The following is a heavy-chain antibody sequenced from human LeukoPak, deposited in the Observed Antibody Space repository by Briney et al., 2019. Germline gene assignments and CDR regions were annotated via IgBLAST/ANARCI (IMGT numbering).Heavy chain of an antibody. V-gene: IGHV4-34*01. CDR3: ARDHYDYVWGSYRPGVYFDY. Sequence: SEALSLTCAVYGGSFSGYYWSWIRQPPGKGLEWIGEINHSGSTNYNPSLKSRVTISVDTSKNQFSLKLSSVTAADTAVYYCARDHYDYVWGSYRPGVYFDYWGQGTLVTVSS. CDR1: GGSFSGYY. J-gene: IGHJ4*02. D-gene: IGHD3-16*02. CDR2: INHSGST.